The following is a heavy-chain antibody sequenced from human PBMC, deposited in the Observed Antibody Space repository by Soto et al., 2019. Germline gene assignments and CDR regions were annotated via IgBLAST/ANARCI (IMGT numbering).Heavy chain of an antibody. V-gene: IGHV3-23*01. CDR1: GFTFSSYA. CDR3: AKDETSSTICSDY. Sequence: GGSLRLSCADSGFTFSSYAMSWVRQAPGKGLEWVSAISGSGGSTYYADSVKGRFTISRDNSKNTLYLQMNILRAADTAVYYCAKDETSSTICSDYWGQGTLVTVSS. J-gene: IGHJ4*02. CDR2: ISGSGGST. D-gene: IGHD2-2*01.